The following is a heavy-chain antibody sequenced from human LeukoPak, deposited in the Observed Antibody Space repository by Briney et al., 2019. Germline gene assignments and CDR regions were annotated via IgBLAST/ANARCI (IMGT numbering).Heavy chain of an antibody. CDR2: FYTNGIT. CDR3: ARDAPSIAARLRY. Sequence: PSETLSLTCTVSGDSISTYFWSWIRQPAGKGLEWIGRFYTNGITNYNPSLKSRVTMSLDTSKNQFSLNLSSVTAADTAVYYCARDAPSIAARLRYWGQGTLVTVSS. J-gene: IGHJ4*02. CDR1: GDSISTYF. D-gene: IGHD6-6*01. V-gene: IGHV4-4*07.